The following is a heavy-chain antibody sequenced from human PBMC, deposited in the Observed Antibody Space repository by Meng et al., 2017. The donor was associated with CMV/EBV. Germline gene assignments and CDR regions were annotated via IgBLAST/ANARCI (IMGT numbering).Heavy chain of an antibody. CDR2: ISGSGGST. D-gene: IGHD5-12*01. V-gene: IGHV3-23*01. J-gene: IGHJ4*02. CDR3: AKVGERRGYSGFHDY. Sequence: LTRAASGFTFSSYAMSWVRQAPGKGLEWVSAISGSGGSTYYADSVKGRFTISRDNSKNTLYLQMNSLRAEDTAVYYCAKVGERRGYSGFHDYWGQGTLVTVSS. CDR1: GFTFSSYA.